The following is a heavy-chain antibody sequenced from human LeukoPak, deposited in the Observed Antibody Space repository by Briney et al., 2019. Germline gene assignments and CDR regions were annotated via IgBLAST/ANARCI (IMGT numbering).Heavy chain of an antibody. D-gene: IGHD6-6*01. CDR1: GYTFISHY. Sequence: ASVKVSCKASGYTFISHYIHWMRQAPGQGLEWMGKINPVGGSTSYTQKFQGRVSMTTDTSTSTVYIDLSSLRSEDTALYYCARAYSNSSPTDYWGQGTLVTVSS. CDR2: INPVGGST. V-gene: IGHV1-46*01. J-gene: IGHJ4*02. CDR3: ARAYSNSSPTDY.